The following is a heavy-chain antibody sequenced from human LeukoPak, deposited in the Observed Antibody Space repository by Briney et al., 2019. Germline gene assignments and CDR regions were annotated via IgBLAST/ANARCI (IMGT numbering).Heavy chain of an antibody. Sequence: QTGGSLRLSCAASGFTFSRYAMHWVRQAPGKGLEYVSAISSNGGSTYYANSVKGRFTMSRDNSKNTLYLQMGSLRAEDMAVYYCARAESIAVAKNSYYYYGMDVWGQGTTVTASS. CDR1: GFTFSRYA. V-gene: IGHV3-64*01. CDR3: ARAESIAVAKNSYYYYGMDV. J-gene: IGHJ6*02. D-gene: IGHD6-19*01. CDR2: ISSNGGST.